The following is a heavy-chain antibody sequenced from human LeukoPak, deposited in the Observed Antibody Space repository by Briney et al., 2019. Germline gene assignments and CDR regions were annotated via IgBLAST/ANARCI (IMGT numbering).Heavy chain of an antibody. V-gene: IGHV3-15*01. CDR1: GFTFSNAW. CDR2: IKSKTDDGTT. J-gene: IGHJ4*02. CDR3: TTGPYDY. Sequence: PGGSLRLSCAASGFTFSNAWMNWVRQAPGKGLEWVGRIKSKTDDGTTESAAPVKGRFTISRDDSKNTLYLQMNSLKTEDTAVYYCTTGPYDYWGQGTLVTVSS.